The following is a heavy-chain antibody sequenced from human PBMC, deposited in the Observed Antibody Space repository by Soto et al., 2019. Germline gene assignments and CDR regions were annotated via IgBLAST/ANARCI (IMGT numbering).Heavy chain of an antibody. D-gene: IGHD3-3*01. Sequence: SETLSLTCTVSGGSVSSGSYYWSWIRQPPGKGLEWIGYIYYSGSTNYNPSLKSRVTISVDTSKNQFSLKLSSVTAADTAVYYCARGNDFWSGYYYFDYWGQGTLVTAPQ. CDR2: IYYSGST. V-gene: IGHV4-61*01. J-gene: IGHJ4*02. CDR1: GGSVSSGSYY. CDR3: ARGNDFWSGYYYFDY.